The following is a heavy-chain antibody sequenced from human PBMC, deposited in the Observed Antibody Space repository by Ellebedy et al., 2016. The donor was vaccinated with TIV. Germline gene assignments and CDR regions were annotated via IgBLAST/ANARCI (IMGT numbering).Heavy chain of an antibody. CDR3: AREHSGSPRGAFDI. CDR1: GFTFSSYD. D-gene: IGHD1-26*01. CDR2: IGTAGDT. V-gene: IGHV3-13*01. J-gene: IGHJ3*02. Sequence: GGSLRLXXAASGFTFSSYDIHWVRQAPGKGLEWVSAIGTAGDTYYPGSLKGRLTISRENAKNSLYLQMNSLRAEDTAVYYCAREHSGSPRGAFDIWGQGTMVTVSS.